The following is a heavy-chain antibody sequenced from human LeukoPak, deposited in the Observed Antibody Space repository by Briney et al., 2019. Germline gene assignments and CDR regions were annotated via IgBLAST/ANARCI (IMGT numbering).Heavy chain of an antibody. Sequence: SETLSLTCAVYGGSFSGYYWSWIRQPPGKGLEWIGEINHSGSTNYNPSLKSRVTVAVDTSKNQFSLKLSSVTAADTAVYYCARFVVGQWLINYWGQGALVTVSS. CDR2: INHSGST. J-gene: IGHJ4*02. CDR1: GGSFSGYY. V-gene: IGHV4-34*01. D-gene: IGHD6-19*01. CDR3: ARFVVGQWLINY.